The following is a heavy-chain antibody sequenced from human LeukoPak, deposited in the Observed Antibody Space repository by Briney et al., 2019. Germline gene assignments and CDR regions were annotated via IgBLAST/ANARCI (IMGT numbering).Heavy chain of an antibody. CDR1: GFTFSSYS. J-gene: IGHJ4*02. CDR2: MSSNSGTI. D-gene: IGHD4-17*01. V-gene: IGHV3-48*01. Sequence: GGSLRLSCTASGFTFSSYSMNWVRQAPGKGLEWVSYMSSNSGTINYADSVKGRFTISRDNGKNALYLQMNSLRFEDTAVYYCARIDGDYVPLDYWGQGTLVTVSS. CDR3: ARIDGDYVPLDY.